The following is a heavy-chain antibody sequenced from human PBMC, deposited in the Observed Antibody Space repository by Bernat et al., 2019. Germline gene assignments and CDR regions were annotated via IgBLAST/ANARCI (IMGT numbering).Heavy chain of an antibody. CDR3: ARVGYCSSTSCYGNFDY. CDR2: IYYSGST. J-gene: IGHJ4*02. D-gene: IGHD2-2*01. Sequence: QLQLQESGPGLVKPSETLSLTCTVSGGSISSSSYYWGWIRQPPGKGLEWIGCIYYSGSTYYNPSLKSRVTISVDTSKNQFSLKLSSVTAADTAVYYCARVGYCSSTSCYGNFDYWGQGTLVTVSS. CDR1: GGSISSSSYY. V-gene: IGHV4-39*01.